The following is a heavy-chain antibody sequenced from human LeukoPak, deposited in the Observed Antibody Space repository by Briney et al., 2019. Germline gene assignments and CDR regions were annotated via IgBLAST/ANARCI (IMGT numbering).Heavy chain of an antibody. J-gene: IGHJ4*02. CDR1: GGSISSSSYY. CDR3: ARHAVGPTNPVGYFDY. CDR2: INYRGNT. D-gene: IGHD1-26*01. Sequence: SETLSLTCTVSGGSISSSSYYWGWIRQPPGKGLDWIGIINYRGNTYYNPSLKSRVTISVDTSKNQFSLKLSSVTAADTAVYYCARHAVGPTNPVGYFDYWGQGTLVTVSS. V-gene: IGHV4-39*01.